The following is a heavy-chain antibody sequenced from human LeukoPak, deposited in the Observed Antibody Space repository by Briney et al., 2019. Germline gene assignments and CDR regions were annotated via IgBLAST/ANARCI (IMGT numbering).Heavy chain of an antibody. CDR3: AREFVGSLGSGWYMGYYYYMDV. CDR2: IYTSGST. D-gene: IGHD6-19*01. Sequence: PSQTLSLTCTVSGGSISSGSYYWSWIRQPAGKGLEWIGRIYTSGSTNYNPSLKSRVTISVDTSKNQFSLKLSSVTAADTAVYYCAREFVGSLGSGWYMGYYYYMDVWGKGTTVTISS. CDR1: GGSISSGSYY. J-gene: IGHJ6*03. V-gene: IGHV4-61*02.